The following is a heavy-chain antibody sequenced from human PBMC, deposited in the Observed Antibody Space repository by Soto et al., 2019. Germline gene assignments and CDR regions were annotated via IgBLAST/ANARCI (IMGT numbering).Heavy chain of an antibody. D-gene: IGHD2-15*01. J-gene: IGHJ4*02. V-gene: IGHV3-7*04. CDR1: GFMFSGFW. CDR2: INHGGSEK. CDR3: TRGGARFDF. Sequence: DVQVVESGGGLVQPGGSLRLSCSVSGFMFSGFWMNWVRQAPGKGLEWVANINHGGSEKNYVDSVEGRFTISRDNAKRYLFFQMKILRAEDTAAYYCTRGGARFDFWGPGSLVTDSS.